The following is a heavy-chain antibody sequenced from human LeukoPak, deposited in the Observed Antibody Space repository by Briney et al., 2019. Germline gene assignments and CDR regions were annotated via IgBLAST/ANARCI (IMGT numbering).Heavy chain of an antibody. Sequence: GGSLRLSCAASGFTFSSYAMSWFRQAPEKGLEWVSAISGSGGSTYYADSVKGRFTISRDNSKNTLYLQMNSLRAEDTAVYYCAKTGYSSSQLYWGQGTLVTVSS. CDR3: AKTGYSSSQLY. V-gene: IGHV3-23*01. D-gene: IGHD6-13*01. J-gene: IGHJ4*02. CDR2: ISGSGGST. CDR1: GFTFSSYA.